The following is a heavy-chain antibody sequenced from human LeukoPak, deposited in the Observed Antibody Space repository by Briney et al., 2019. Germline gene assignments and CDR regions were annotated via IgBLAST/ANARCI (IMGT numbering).Heavy chain of an antibody. CDR1: GYTFTSYG. CDR2: ISAYNGNT. D-gene: IGHD1-1*01. J-gene: IGHJ6*03. Sequence: WASVKVSWKASGYTFTSYGISWVRQAPGQGLEWMGWISAYNGNTNYAQKLQGRVTMTTDTSTSTAYMELRSLRSDGTAVYYCARTWNPVRGYMDVWGKGTTVTVSS. V-gene: IGHV1-18*01. CDR3: ARTWNPVRGYMDV.